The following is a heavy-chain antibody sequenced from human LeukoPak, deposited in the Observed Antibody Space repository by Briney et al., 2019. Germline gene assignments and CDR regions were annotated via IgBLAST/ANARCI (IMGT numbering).Heavy chain of an antibody. J-gene: IGHJ4*02. Sequence: PGGSLRLSCAASGFTLSSYTMIWVRQAPGKGLEWVSSSRTGLTITDYADSVKGRFTISRDNAKNSLYLQMNSLRAEDTAVYYCARETGNRWLQLHYFDYWGQGTLVTVSS. CDR3: ARETGNRWLQLHYFDY. D-gene: IGHD5-24*01. V-gene: IGHV3-21*01. CDR1: GFTLSSYT. CDR2: SRTGLTIT.